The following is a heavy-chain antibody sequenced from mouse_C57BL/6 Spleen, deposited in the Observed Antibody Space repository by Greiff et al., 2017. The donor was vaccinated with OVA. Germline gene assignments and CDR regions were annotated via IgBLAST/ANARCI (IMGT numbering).Heavy chain of an antibody. CDR2: IDPSDSYT. D-gene: IGHD2-2*01. V-gene: IGHV1-50*01. CDR1: GYTFTSYW. Sequence: QVQLKQPGAELVKPGASVKLSCKASGYTFTSYWMQWVKQRPGPGLEWIGEIDPSDSYTNYTQKFKGKATLTVDTSSSTAYMQLSSLTSEDSAVYYCARVYYGYDGDFDYWGQGTTLTVSS. J-gene: IGHJ2*01. CDR3: ARVYYGYDGDFDY.